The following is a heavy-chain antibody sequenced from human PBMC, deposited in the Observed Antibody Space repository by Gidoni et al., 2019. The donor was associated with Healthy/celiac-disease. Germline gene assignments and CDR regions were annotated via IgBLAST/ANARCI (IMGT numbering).Heavy chain of an antibody. D-gene: IGHD6-13*01. CDR2: ISGSGGST. Sequence: EVQPLASGGGLVQPGGSLRLSCAASGFTFSRYAMSWVRQAPGKGLEWVSAISGSGGSTYYADSVKGRFTIARDNSKNTLYLQMNSLRAEDTAVDYCAKHFLISSSWYGHWFDPWGQGTLVTVSS. CDR3: AKHFLISSSWYGHWFDP. CDR1: GFTFSRYA. V-gene: IGHV3-23*01. J-gene: IGHJ5*02.